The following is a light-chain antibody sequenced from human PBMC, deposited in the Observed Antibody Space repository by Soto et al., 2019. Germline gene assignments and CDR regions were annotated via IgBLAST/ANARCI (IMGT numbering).Light chain of an antibody. V-gene: IGKV1-33*01. CDR3: QQYDNLPGVT. J-gene: IGKJ2*01. CDR1: QDISNY. CDR2: DAS. Sequence: DIQMTQSPSSLSASVGDRVTITCQASQDISNYLNWYQQKPGKAPKLLIYDASNLETGVPSRFSGSGSGTDFTFTISSLQPEDIATYYWQQYDNLPGVTFGHGTKLEIK.